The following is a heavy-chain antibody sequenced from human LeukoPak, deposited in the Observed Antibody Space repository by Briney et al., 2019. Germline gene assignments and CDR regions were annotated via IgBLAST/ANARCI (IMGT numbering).Heavy chain of an antibody. V-gene: IGHV3-53*01. CDR2: IYSGGST. CDR1: GFTVSSNY. Sequence: PGRSLRLSCAASGFTVSSNYMSWVRQAPEKGLEWVSVIYSGGSTYYADFVKGRFTISRDNSKNTLYLQMNSLRAEDTAVYYCARLVLFSSVVTRWNAFDIWGQGTMVTVSS. J-gene: IGHJ3*02. D-gene: IGHD4-23*01. CDR3: ARLVLFSSVVTRWNAFDI.